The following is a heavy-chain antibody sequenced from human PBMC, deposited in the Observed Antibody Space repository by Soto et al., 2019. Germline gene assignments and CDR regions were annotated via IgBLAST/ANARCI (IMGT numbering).Heavy chain of an antibody. V-gene: IGHV4-39*01. J-gene: IGHJ4*02. Sequence: QLQLQESGPGLVKPSETLSLTCTVSGGSISRSSYYWGWIRQPPGKGLEWIGSVYHSGSTYYNPSIKSRVTTSVDTSKNQSSLELNSVTAADTAVYYCARHAVLLWFEEVNRPFDYWGQGTLVTVSS. CDR3: ARHAVLLWFEEVNRPFDY. CDR1: GGSISRSSYY. CDR2: VYHSGST. D-gene: IGHD3-10*01.